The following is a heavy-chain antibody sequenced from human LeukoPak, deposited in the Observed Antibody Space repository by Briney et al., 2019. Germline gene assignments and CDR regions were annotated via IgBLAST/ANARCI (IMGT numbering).Heavy chain of an antibody. CDR1: GFTFSSYW. V-gene: IGHV3-7*03. J-gene: IGHJ3*02. D-gene: IGHD4-17*01. Sequence: PGGSLRLSCAASGFTFSSYWMSWVRQAPGKGLEWVANIKQDGSEKYHVDSVKGRFTISRDNAKNSLYLQMNSLRAEDTAVYYCARGWYGDYGHDAFDIWGQGTMVTVSS. CDR2: IKQDGSEK. CDR3: ARGWYGDYGHDAFDI.